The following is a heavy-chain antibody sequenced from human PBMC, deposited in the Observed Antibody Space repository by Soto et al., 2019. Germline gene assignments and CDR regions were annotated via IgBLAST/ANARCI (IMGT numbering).Heavy chain of an antibody. CDR2: IYPGDSDT. J-gene: IGHJ3*02. V-gene: IGHV5-51*01. D-gene: IGHD3-22*01. CDR1: GYSFTSYW. CDR3: ARRAVHDSNAFDI. Sequence: PGESLKISCKSSGYSFTSYWIGWVRQMPGKGLEWMGIIYPGDSDTRYSPSFQGQVTISADKSISTAYLQWSSLKASDTAMYYCARRAVHDSNAFDIWGQGTMVTVSS.